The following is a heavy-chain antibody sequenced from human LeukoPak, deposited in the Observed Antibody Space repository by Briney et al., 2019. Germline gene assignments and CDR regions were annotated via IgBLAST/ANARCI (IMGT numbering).Heavy chain of an antibody. D-gene: IGHD4-11*01. Sequence: GGSLRLSCAASGFTFSSYGMHWVRQAPGKGPEWVAVISYEGSNKYYADSVKGRFPISRDNSKNTLYLQMNSLRAEDTAVYYCAKDNEGSNTVTNLATYYYYYMDVWGKGTTVTVSS. CDR3: AKDNEGSNTVTNLATYYYYYMDV. CDR1: GFTFSSYG. CDR2: ISYEGSNK. V-gene: IGHV3-30*18. J-gene: IGHJ6*03.